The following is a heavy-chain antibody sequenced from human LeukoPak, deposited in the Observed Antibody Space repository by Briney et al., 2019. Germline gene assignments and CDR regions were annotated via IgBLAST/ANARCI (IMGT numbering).Heavy chain of an antibody. CDR2: ISSSSSYI. Sequence: KTGGSLRLSCAASGFTFSSYSMNWVRQAPGKGLEWVSSISSSSSYIYYADSVKGRFTISRDYAKNSLYLQMNSLRAEDTAVYYCASRWYTSGWYFHRWGQGTLATVSS. CDR3: ASRWYTSGWYFHR. CDR1: GFTFSSYS. V-gene: IGHV3-21*04. D-gene: IGHD6-19*01. J-gene: IGHJ1*01.